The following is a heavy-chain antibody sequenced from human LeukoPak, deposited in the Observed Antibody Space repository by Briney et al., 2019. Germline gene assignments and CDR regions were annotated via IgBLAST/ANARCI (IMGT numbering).Heavy chain of an antibody. J-gene: IGHJ3*02. CDR2: ISYDGSNK. D-gene: IGHD3-22*01. V-gene: IGHV3-30*18. Sequence: GRSLRLSCAASGFTFSSYGMHWVRQAPGKGLEWVAVISYDGSNKYYADSVKGRFTISRDNSKNTPYLQMNSLRAEDTAVYYCAKDYYDSSGYYSDAFDIWGQGTMVIVSS. CDR3: AKDYYDSSGYYSDAFDI. CDR1: GFTFSSYG.